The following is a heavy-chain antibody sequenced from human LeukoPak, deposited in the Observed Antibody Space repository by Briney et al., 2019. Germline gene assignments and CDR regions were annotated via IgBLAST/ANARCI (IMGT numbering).Heavy chain of an antibody. J-gene: IGHJ4*02. CDR1: GFTFSSYS. CDR3: AKTGYYNGWYEGPFDY. Sequence: GGSLRLSCAASGFTFSSYSMNWVRQAPGKGLEWVSSISSSSSYIYYADSVTGRFTISRDNSKNTLYLQMNSLRAEDAAVYYCAKTGYYNGWYEGPFDYWGQGTLVTVSS. D-gene: IGHD6-19*01. V-gene: IGHV3-21*04. CDR2: ISSSSSYI.